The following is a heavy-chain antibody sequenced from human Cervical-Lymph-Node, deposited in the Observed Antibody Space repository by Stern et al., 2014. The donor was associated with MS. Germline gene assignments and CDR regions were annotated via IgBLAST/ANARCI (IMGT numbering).Heavy chain of an antibody. CDR2: ISFDGSEK. CDR3: AKGRWYSNSFFDY. Sequence: VQLEESGGGVVQPGRSLRLSCAVSGFSFSSYGMHWVRQAPGKGLEWVAGISFDGSEKYYADSVKSRITISRDNSKNTLYLQVSSLRAEDTALYYCAKGRWYSNSFFDYWGQGTLVTVSS. CDR1: GFSFSSYG. D-gene: IGHD6-6*01. J-gene: IGHJ4*02. V-gene: IGHV3-30*18.